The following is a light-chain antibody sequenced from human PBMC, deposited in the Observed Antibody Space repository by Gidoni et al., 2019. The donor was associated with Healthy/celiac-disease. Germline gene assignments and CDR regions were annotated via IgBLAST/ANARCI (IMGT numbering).Light chain of an antibody. CDR2: DVS. V-gene: IGLV2-14*01. CDR1: SSDVGGYNY. J-gene: IGLJ2*01. Sequence: QSALTQPASVAGSPGQSITISCTGTSSDVGGYNYVSGYQQHPGKAPKLMIYDVSNRPSGVSNRFSGSKSGNTASLTISGLQAEDEADYYCSSYTSSSTLFGGGTKLTVL. CDR3: SSYTSSSTL.